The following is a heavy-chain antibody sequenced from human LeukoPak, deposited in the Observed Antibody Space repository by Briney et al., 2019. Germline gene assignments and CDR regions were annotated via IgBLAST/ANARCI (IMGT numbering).Heavy chain of an antibody. CDR2: IYHSGST. J-gene: IGHJ4*02. V-gene: IGHV4-4*02. CDR1: GGSISSSNW. CDR3: ASNGYSYGYALDY. Sequence: SKTLSLTCAVSGGSISSSNWWSWVRQPPGKGLEWIGEIYHSGSTNYNLSLKSRVTISVDKSKNQFSLKLSSVTAADTAVYYCASNGYSYGYALDYWGQGTLVTVSS. D-gene: IGHD5-18*01.